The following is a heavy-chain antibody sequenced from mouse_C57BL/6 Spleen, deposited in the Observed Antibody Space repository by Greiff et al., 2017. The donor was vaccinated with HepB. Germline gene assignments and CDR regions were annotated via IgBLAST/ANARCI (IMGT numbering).Heavy chain of an antibody. Sequence: VKVVESGAELARPGASVKMSCKASGYTFTSYTMHWVKQRPGQGLEWIGYINPSSGYTKYNQKFKDKATLTADKSSSTAYMQLSSLTSEDSAVYYCARRGLEAMDYWGQGTSVTVSS. CDR3: ARRGLEAMDY. CDR1: GYTFTSYT. J-gene: IGHJ4*01. V-gene: IGHV1-4*01. CDR2: INPSSGYT. D-gene: IGHD3-3*01.